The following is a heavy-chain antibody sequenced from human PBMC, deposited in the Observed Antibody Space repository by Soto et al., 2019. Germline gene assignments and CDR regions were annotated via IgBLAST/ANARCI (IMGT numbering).Heavy chain of an antibody. CDR2: ISWNSGSI. CDR1: GFTFDDYA. V-gene: IGHV3-9*01. CDR3: AKDTALWFGEFDY. Sequence: GGSLRLSCAASGFTFDDYAMHWVRQAPGKGLEWVSGISWNSGSIGYADSVKGRFTISRDNAKNSLYLQMNSLRAEDTALYYCAKDTALWFGEFDYWGQGTLVTVSS. J-gene: IGHJ4*02. D-gene: IGHD3-10*01.